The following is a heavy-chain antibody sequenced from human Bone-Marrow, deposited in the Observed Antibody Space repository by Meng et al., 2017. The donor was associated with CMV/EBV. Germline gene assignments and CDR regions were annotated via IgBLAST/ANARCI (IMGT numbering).Heavy chain of an antibody. CDR3: ARGLNWNDVDY. CDR2: LYDSGRT. D-gene: IGHD1-1*01. V-gene: IGHV4-38-2*01. Sequence: ESLKISCAASGFTFSDYYMSWIRQAPGKGLEWIGSLYDSGRTYYNPSLKSRVTISVDTSKNRFSLKLSSVTAADTAVYYCARGLNWNDVDYWGQGTLVTVSS. J-gene: IGHJ4*02. CDR1: GFTFSDYY.